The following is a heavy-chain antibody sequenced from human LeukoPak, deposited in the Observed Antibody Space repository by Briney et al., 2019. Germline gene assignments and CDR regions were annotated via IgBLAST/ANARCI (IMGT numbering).Heavy chain of an antibody. CDR2: INPNSGGT. V-gene: IGHV1-2*02. Sequence: ASVKVSCKASGYTFTSYYMHWVRQAPGQGLEWMGWINPNSGGTNYAQKFQGRVTMTRDTSISTAYMELSRLRSDDTAVYYCARFRSVYYDSSGLNWFDPWGQGTLVTVSS. D-gene: IGHD3-22*01. J-gene: IGHJ5*02. CDR3: ARFRSVYYDSSGLNWFDP. CDR1: GYTFTSYY.